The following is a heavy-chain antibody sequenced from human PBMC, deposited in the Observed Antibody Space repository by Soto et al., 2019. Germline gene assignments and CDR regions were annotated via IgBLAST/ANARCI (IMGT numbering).Heavy chain of an antibody. Sequence: PSETLSLTCAVYGASFTNYYGCWIRQSPGKGLEWIGEVSHTGHTNYNPSLNSRVSMSIDTSKNQFFLKLNSVTAADIGMYYCARNGGSIWFYFDSWGQGMVVT. V-gene: IGHV4-34*01. D-gene: IGHD6-13*01. CDR2: VSHTGHT. CDR3: ARNGGSIWFYFDS. CDR1: GASFTNYY. J-gene: IGHJ4*02.